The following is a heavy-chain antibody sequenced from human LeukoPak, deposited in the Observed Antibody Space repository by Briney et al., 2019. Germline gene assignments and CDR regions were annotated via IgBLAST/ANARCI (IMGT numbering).Heavy chain of an antibody. CDR1: GFTFSSFS. CDR3: ARDMGGSSYYMDV. CDR2: ISTGSGTI. J-gene: IGHJ6*03. Sequence: GGSLRLSCAASGFTFSSFSMNWVRQAPGKGLEWVSYISTGSGTIYYADSVKGRFTISRDNAKNSLYLQMNSLRAEDTAVYYCARDMGGSSYYMDVWGKGTTVTVSS. D-gene: IGHD6-6*01. V-gene: IGHV3-48*01.